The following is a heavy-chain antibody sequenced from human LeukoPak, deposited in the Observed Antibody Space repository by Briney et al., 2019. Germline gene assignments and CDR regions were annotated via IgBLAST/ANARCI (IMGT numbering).Heavy chain of an antibody. CDR3: ARDLEGAAAGTLYYYYGMDV. CDR1: GFTFSSYG. CDR2: IWYDGSNK. V-gene: IGHV3-33*01. J-gene: IGHJ6*02. Sequence: PGRSLRLSCAASGFTFSSYGMHWVRQAPGKGLEWVAVIWYDGSNKYYADSEKGRFTISRDNSKNTLYLQMNSLRAEDTAVYYCARDLEGAAAGTLYYYYGMDVWGQGTTVTVSS. D-gene: IGHD6-13*01.